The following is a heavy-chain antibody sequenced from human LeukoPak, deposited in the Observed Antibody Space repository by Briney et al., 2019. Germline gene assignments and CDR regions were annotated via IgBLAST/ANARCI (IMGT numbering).Heavy chain of an antibody. V-gene: IGHV3-11*01. CDR2: ISTSGTTI. J-gene: IGHJ6*03. CDR1: GLTFSDYY. CDR3: ARDGVLRYFDWLFPYYMDV. D-gene: IGHD3-9*01. Sequence: GGSLRLSCAASGLTFSDYYMTWIRQAPGKGLEWVSYISTSGTTIYYADSVKGRFTISRDNAKNSLYLHMNSLRAEDTAVYYCARDGVLRYFDWLFPYYMDVWGKGTTVTISS.